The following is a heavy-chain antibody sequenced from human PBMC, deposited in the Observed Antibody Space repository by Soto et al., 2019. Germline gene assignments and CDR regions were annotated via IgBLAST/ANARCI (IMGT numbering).Heavy chain of an antibody. D-gene: IGHD5-12*01. CDR2: ISSSSSTI. CDR3: ARGGSGYDSDYYYMDV. J-gene: IGHJ6*03. Sequence: GGSLRLSCAASGFTFSSYSMNWVRQAPGKGLEWVSYISSSSSTIYYADSVKGRFTISRDNAKNSLYLQMNSLRAEDTAVYYCARGGSGYDSDYYYMDVWGKGTTVTVSS. CDR1: GFTFSSYS. V-gene: IGHV3-48*01.